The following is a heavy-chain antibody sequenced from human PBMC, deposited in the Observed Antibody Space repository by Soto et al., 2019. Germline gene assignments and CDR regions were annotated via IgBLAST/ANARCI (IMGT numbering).Heavy chain of an antibody. CDR3: ARDYNWFDP. J-gene: IGHJ5*02. Sequence: QVQLVQSGAEVKKPGSSVKVSCKASGGTFSSYTISWVRQAPGQGLEWMGRIIPILGIANYAQKFQGRVTITADKTTSTAYIELSSLRSEDTAVYYCARDYNWFDPWGQGTLVTVSS. V-gene: IGHV1-69*08. CDR1: GGTFSSYT. CDR2: IIPILGIA.